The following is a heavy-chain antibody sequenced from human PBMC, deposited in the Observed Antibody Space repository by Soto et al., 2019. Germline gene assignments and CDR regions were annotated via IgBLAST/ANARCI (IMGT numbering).Heavy chain of an antibody. V-gene: IGHV4-28*01. CDR1: ASSISSSNW. CDR3: ARSMTTVPYFDY. CDR2: IYYSGST. J-gene: IGHJ4*02. D-gene: IGHD4-17*01. Sequence: SETLSLTCVVSASSISSSNWWGWIRQPPGKGLEWIGYIYYSGSTYYNSSLKSRVTMSVDTSKNQFSLKLSSVTAVDTAVYYCARSMTTVPYFDYWGQGTLVTVS.